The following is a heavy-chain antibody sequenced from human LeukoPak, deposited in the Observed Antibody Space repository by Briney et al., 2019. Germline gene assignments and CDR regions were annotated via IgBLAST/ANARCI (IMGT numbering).Heavy chain of an antibody. CDR2: ICHSGST. CDR1: GYSISSGYY. Sequence: SETLSLTCAVSGYSISSGYYWGWIRQPPGKGLEWIGSICHSGSTYYNPSLKSRVTISVDTSKNQFSLKLSSVTAADTAVYYCARVSPPNYDFWSGKRTFDYWGRGTLVTVSS. V-gene: IGHV4-38-2*01. D-gene: IGHD3-3*01. J-gene: IGHJ4*02. CDR3: ARVSPPNYDFWSGKRTFDY.